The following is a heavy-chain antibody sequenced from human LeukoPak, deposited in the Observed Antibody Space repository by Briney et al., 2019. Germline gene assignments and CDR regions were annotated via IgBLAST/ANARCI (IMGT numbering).Heavy chain of an antibody. CDR1: GFTFSTYT. D-gene: IGHD4-17*01. V-gene: IGHV3-48*02. CDR2: ITSSSSTI. J-gene: IGHJ3*02. CDR3: ARGPYGDYVDAFDI. Sequence: GGSLRLSCAASGFTFSTYTMNWVRQAPGKGLGWLSYITSSSSTIYYADSVKGRFTISRDNAKNSLYLQMNSLRDEDTAVYYCARGPYGDYVDAFDIWGQGTMVTVSS.